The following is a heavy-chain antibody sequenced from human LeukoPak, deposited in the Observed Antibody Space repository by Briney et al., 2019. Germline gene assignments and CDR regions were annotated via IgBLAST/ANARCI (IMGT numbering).Heavy chain of an antibody. D-gene: IGHD4-17*01. Sequence: SETLSLTCTVSGGSIRSSYYYWGWIRQPPGKGLEWIGSIYDSGSTNYNPSLKSRVTISVDTSKNQFSLKLSSVTAADTAVYYCARTRVRLRSSSFDYWGQGTLVTVSS. CDR2: IYDSGST. V-gene: IGHV4-39*07. CDR3: ARTRVRLRSSSFDY. CDR1: GGSIRSSYYY. J-gene: IGHJ4*02.